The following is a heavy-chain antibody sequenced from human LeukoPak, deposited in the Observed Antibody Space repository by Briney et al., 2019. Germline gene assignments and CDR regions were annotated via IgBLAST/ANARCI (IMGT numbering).Heavy chain of an antibody. CDR2: ISSSGSTI. CDR1: GFTFSDHY. D-gene: IGHD3-22*01. Sequence: KPGGSLRLSCAASGFTFSDHYMSWIRQAPGKGLEWVSYISSSGSTIYYADSVKGRFTISRDNAKNSLYLQMNSLRAEDTALYYCAKDTHYDSSGSTTVDYWGQGTLVTVSS. J-gene: IGHJ4*02. V-gene: IGHV3-11*01. CDR3: AKDTHYDSSGSTTVDY.